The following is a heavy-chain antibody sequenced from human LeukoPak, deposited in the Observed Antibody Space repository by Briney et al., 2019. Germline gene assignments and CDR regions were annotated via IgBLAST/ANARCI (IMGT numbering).Heavy chain of an antibody. J-gene: IGHJ4*02. CDR2: IKQDGSEK. Sequence: PGGSLRLSCAASGFTFSNAWMSWVRQAPGKGLEWVANIKQDGSEKYYVDSVKGRFTISRDNAKNSLYLQTNSLRAEDTAVYYCARDFPWSGYYTPPALDYWGQGTLVTVSS. CDR1: GFTFSNAW. CDR3: ARDFPWSGYYTPPALDY. D-gene: IGHD3-3*01. V-gene: IGHV3-7*01.